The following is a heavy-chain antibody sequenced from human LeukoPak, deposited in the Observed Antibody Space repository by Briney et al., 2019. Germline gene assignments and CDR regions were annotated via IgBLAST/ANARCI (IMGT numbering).Heavy chain of an antibody. J-gene: IGHJ4*02. CDR3: AKAPQIVPAAAIDY. D-gene: IGHD2-2*01. CDR1: GFTFSSYA. V-gene: IGHV3-23*01. Sequence: GGSLRLSCAASGFTFSSYAMSWVRQAPGKGLEWVSAISGSGGSTYYADSVKGRFTISRDNSKNTLYLQMNSLRAEDTAVYYCAKAPQIVPAAAIDYWGRGTLVTVSS. CDR2: ISGSGGST.